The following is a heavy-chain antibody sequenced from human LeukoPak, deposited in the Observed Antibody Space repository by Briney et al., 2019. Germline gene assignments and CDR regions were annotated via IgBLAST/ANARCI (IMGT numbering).Heavy chain of an antibody. CDR2: IIPIFGTA. D-gene: IGHD2-2*01. V-gene: IGHV1-69*05. CDR3: ARDESLTAAIPYNWLDP. CDR1: GGTFSSYA. J-gene: IGHJ5*02. Sequence: SVKVSCKASGGTFSSYAISWVRQAPGQGLDWMGGIIPIFGTANYAQKFQGRVTITTDESTSTAYMELSSLRAEDTAVYYCARDESLTAAIPYNWLDPWGQGTLVTVSS.